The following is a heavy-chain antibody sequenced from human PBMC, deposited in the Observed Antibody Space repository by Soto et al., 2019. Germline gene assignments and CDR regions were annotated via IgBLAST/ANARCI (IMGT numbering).Heavy chain of an antibody. Sequence: ASVKVSCKASGYRLTSYGISWVRQATGQGLEWMGWISGHDGNTKYTQKVQGRVTVTTDTSTSTAYMDLRSLRSDDTAVYYCAREYCSSASCYGPDFWGQGTLVTVSS. CDR1: GYRLTSYG. CDR2: ISGHDGNT. J-gene: IGHJ4*02. V-gene: IGHV1-18*01. D-gene: IGHD2-2*01. CDR3: AREYCSSASCYGPDF.